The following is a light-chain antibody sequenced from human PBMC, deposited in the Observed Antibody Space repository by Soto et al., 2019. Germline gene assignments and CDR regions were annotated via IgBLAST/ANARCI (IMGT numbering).Light chain of an antibody. J-gene: IGKJ4*01. CDR2: GAS. V-gene: IGKV3-20*01. CDR3: QQFSSYPLT. CDR1: QSVTKIY. Sequence: VVLTPSRGTLSLSPGEIATLXCRASQSVTKIYFAWSQQQPGQAPRLLXSGASKRAHGSPDRFSGSGSETDFTRTISRLEPEDFAVYYGQQFSSYPLTFGGGTKVDIK.